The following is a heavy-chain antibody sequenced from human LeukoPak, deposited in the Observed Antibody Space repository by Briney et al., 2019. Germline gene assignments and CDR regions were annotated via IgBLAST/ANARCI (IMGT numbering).Heavy chain of an antibody. Sequence: GGSLRLSCAASGFTFSSYGMSWVRQAPGKGLEWVSAISGRGGSTYYADSVKGRFTISRDNAMNTLFLQMNSLRAEDTAMYYCARDRYYIQDYWGQGTLVTVSS. CDR3: ARDRYYIQDY. D-gene: IGHD3-22*01. CDR2: ISGRGGST. CDR1: GFTFSSYG. V-gene: IGHV3-23*01. J-gene: IGHJ4*02.